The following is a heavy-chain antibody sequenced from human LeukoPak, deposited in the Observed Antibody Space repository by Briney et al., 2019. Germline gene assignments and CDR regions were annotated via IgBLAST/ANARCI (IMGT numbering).Heavy chain of an antibody. V-gene: IGHV3-30*02. D-gene: IGHD2-2*01. CDR2: IRYDGSNK. J-gene: IGHJ4*02. CDR1: GFTFSSYG. CDR3: ANSLAYCTSTSCVYFDY. Sequence: PGGSLRLFCAASGFTFSSYGMHWVRQAPGKGLEWVAFIRYDGSNKYYADSVKGRFTISRDNSKNTLYLQMNSLRAEDTAVYYCANSLAYCTSTSCVYFDYWGQGTLVTVSS.